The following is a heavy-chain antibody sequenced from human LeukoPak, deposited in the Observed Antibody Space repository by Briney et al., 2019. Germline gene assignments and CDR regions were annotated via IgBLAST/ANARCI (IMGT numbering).Heavy chain of an antibody. D-gene: IGHD2-2*01. J-gene: IGHJ6*02. CDR1: GFSFSSYA. CDR2: ISGSGGST. CDR3: ARGVGYCSSTSCSPYYYGMDV. Sequence: GGSLRLSCAASGFSFSSYAMTWVRQAPGKGLEWVSGISGSGGSTYYADSVKGRFTVSRDNSKNTLYLQMNSLRAEDTAVYYCARGVGYCSSTSCSPYYYGMDVWGQGTTVTVSS. V-gene: IGHV3-23*01.